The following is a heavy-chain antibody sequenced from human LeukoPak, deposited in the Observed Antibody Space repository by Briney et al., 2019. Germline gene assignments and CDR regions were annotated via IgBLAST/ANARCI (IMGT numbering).Heavy chain of an antibody. V-gene: IGHV3-7*01. D-gene: IGHD3-10*01. CDR2: IKQDGSEK. Sequence: PGGSLRLSCAASGFTFSSYWMSWVRQAPGKGLEWVANIKQDGSEKYYVDSVKGRFTISRDNAKNSLYLQMNSLRAEDTAVYYCARGAARWFGELSGAFDIWGQGTMVTVSS. CDR1: GFTFSSYW. CDR3: ARGAARWFGELSGAFDI. J-gene: IGHJ3*02.